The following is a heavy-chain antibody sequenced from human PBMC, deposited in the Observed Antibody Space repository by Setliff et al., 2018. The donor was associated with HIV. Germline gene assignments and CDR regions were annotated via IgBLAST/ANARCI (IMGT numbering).Heavy chain of an antibody. D-gene: IGHD6-19*01. J-gene: IGHJ4*02. V-gene: IGHV4-4*09. CDR2: IYISGTT. CDR3: ARSPRIGVAGEFEY. CDR1: GGSISTSY. Sequence: PSETLSLTCTVSGGSISTSYWNWIRQPPGKGLEWIAYIYISGTTNYNPSLKSRVTMSVDTSKNQFSLKVNSVTAADTAVYYCARSPRIGVAGEFEYWGQGTLVTVSS.